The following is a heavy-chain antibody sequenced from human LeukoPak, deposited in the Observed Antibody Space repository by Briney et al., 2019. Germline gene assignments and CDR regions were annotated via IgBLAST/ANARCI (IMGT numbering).Heavy chain of an antibody. CDR3: ARGVSGDYLVPDY. V-gene: IGHV1-2*02. D-gene: IGHD4-17*01. J-gene: IGHJ4*02. Sequence: GASVKVSCKASGYTLTGYYLHWVRQAPGQGLERMGWINPNSGDTLYALDYQGRVTMTRDTAISTAYMELSRLRSDDTAVYYCARGVSGDYLVPDYWGQGTLVTVSS. CDR2: INPNSGDT. CDR1: GYTLTGYY.